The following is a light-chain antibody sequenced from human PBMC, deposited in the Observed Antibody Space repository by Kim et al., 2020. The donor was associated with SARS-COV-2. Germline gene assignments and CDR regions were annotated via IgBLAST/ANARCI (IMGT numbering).Light chain of an antibody. CDR3: AAWDDSLNGWV. CDR1: SSNIGRNT. J-gene: IGLJ3*02. CDR2: TNN. Sequence: QSVLTQPPSASGTPGQRVSISCSGSSSNIGRNTVNWYQQFPGTAPKLLIYTNNQWPSGFPDRFSGSKSGTSASLAISGLESEDEGHYYCAAWDDSLNGWVFGGGTQLTVL. V-gene: IGLV1-44*01.